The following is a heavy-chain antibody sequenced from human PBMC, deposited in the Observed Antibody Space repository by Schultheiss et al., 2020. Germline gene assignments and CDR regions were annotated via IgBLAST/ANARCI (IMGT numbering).Heavy chain of an antibody. CDR2: IYYSGST. J-gene: IGHJ6*02. CDR1: GGSFSGYY. V-gene: IGHV4-59*12. D-gene: IGHD6-19*01. CDR3: ARDSVTGTDYHYYNGMDV. Sequence: SETLSLTCAVYGGSFSGYYWSWIRQPPGKGLEWIGYIYYSGSTNYNPSLKSRVTMSVDTSKNQFSLKLSSVTAADTAVYYCARDSVTGTDYHYYNGMDVWGQGTTVTVSS.